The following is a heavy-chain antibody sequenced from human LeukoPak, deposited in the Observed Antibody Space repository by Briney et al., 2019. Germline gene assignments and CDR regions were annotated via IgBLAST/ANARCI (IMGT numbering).Heavy chain of an antibody. D-gene: IGHD6-25*01. CDR2: ISGSGGST. CDR1: GFTFSSYA. V-gene: IGHV3-23*01. J-gene: IGHJ4*02. CDR3: AAISYSGTWPVGY. Sequence: GGSLRLSCAASGFTFSSYAMSWVRQSPGKGLEWVSAISGSGGSTYYADSVKGRFTISRDNSKSTLYMQMNSLRAEDTAVYYCAAISYSGTWPVGYWGQGILVTVTA.